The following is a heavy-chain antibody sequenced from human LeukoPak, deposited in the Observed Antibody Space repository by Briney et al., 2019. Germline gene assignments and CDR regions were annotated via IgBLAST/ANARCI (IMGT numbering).Heavy chain of an antibody. V-gene: IGHV3-30*18. CDR2: ISYDGSEK. D-gene: IGHD5-12*01. CDR3: ANPQSRGYDYLDY. Sequence: PGGSLRLSCAASGFTFSSYGMHWVRQAPGKGLEWVAVISYDGSEKCYADSVKGRFTISRDNSKNTLYLQMNSLRGEDTAVYYCANPQSRGYDYLDYWGQGTLVTVSS. CDR1: GFTFSSYG. J-gene: IGHJ4*02.